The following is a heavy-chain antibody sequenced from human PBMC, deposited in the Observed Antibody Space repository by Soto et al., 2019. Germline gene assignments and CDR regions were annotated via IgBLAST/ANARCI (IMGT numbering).Heavy chain of an antibody. D-gene: IGHD3-10*01. CDR2: INHSGST. Sequence: QVQLQQWGAGLLKPSETLSLTCAVYGGSFSGYYWSWIRQPPGKGLEWIGEINHSGSTIYNPSLESRVTISXXXXXXXXXXXXXXXXXXXXXXXXXARVQWFGMDGRYWGQGTLVTVSS. CDR3: ARVQWFGMDGRY. CDR1: GGSFSGYY. V-gene: IGHV4-34*02. J-gene: IGHJ4*02.